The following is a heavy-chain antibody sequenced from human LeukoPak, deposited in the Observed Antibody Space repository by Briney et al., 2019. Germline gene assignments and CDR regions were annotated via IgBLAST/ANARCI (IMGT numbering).Heavy chain of an antibody. V-gene: IGHV3-23*01. CDR3: AKFDQFYYYYGMDV. CDR2: ISGSGGST. D-gene: IGHD2-2*01. CDR1: GFTFSSYA. Sequence: GGSLRLSCAASGFTFSSYAMSWVRQAPGKGLEWVSAISGSGGSTCYADSVKGRFTISRDNSRNTLYLQMNSLRAEDTAVYYCAKFDQFYYYYGMDVWGQGTTVTVSS. J-gene: IGHJ6*02.